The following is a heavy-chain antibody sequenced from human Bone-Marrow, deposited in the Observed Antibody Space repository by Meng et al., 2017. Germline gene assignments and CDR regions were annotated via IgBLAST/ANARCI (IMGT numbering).Heavy chain of an antibody. CDR1: GFTFSSYG. CDR3: ARDFGTKSIAAAGNR. V-gene: IGHV3-30*19. D-gene: IGHD6-13*01. J-gene: IGHJ4*02. CDR2: IWYDGSNK. Sequence: GESLKISCAASGFTFSSYGMHWVRQAPGKGLEWVAVIWYDGSNKYYADSVKVRFTISRDNSKNTLYLQMNSLRAEDTAVYYCARDFGTKSIAAAGNRWGQGTLVTVSS.